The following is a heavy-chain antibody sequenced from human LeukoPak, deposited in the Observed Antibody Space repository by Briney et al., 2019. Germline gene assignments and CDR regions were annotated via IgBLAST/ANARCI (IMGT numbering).Heavy chain of an antibody. D-gene: IGHD3-3*01. J-gene: IGHJ4*02. V-gene: IGHV1-8*02. CDR3: ARVRAIFGVGNFDY. Sequence: ASVKVSCKASGGTFISYAISWVRQATGQGLEWMGWMNPNSGNTGYAQKFQGRVTMTRNTSISTAYMELSSLRSEDTAVYYCARVRAIFGVGNFDYWGQGTLVTVSS. CDR1: GGTFISYA. CDR2: MNPNSGNT.